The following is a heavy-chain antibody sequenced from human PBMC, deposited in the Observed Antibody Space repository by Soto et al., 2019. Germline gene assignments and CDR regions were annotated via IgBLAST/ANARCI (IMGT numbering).Heavy chain of an antibody. CDR1: GYTFTGYY. D-gene: IGHD3-10*01. J-gene: IGHJ5*02. CDR3: ARGNNYYGSGSYSGDWFDP. Sequence: ASVKVSCKASGYTFTGYYMHWVRQAPGQGLEWMGWINPNSGGTNYAQKFQGRVTMTRDTSISTAYMELSRLRSDDTAVYYCARGNNYYGSGSYSGDWFDPWGQGTLVTVSS. V-gene: IGHV1-2*02. CDR2: INPNSGGT.